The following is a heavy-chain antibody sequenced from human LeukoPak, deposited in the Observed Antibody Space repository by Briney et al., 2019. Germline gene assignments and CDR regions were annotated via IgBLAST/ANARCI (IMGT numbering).Heavy chain of an antibody. CDR2: IRSDGSKK. CDR3: ARDKGNTCIDN. V-gene: IGHV3-30*02. CDR1: GFTFSSYA. D-gene: IGHD1/OR15-1a*01. J-gene: IGHJ4*02. Sequence: GRSLRLSCAASGFTFSSYAMHWVRQSPGKGLEWVAFIRSDGSKKSYADSVKGRFIISRDNSNNMVYLQMGSLRGEDTAVYYCARDKGNTCIDNWGQGTLVTVSS.